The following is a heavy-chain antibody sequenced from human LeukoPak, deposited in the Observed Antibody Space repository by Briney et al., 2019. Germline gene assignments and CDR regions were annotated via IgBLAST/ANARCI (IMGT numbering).Heavy chain of an antibody. CDR2: ISYDGSNK. V-gene: IGHV3-30*18. D-gene: IGHD2-2*02. Sequence: GGSLRLSFAASGFTFSSYGMHWVRQAPGKGLEWVAVISYDGSNKYYADSVKGRFTISRDNSKNTLYLQMNSLRAEDTAVYYCAKEDCSSTSCYKGGYYYMDVWGKGITVTVSS. CDR1: GFTFSSYG. J-gene: IGHJ6*03. CDR3: AKEDCSSTSCYKGGYYYMDV.